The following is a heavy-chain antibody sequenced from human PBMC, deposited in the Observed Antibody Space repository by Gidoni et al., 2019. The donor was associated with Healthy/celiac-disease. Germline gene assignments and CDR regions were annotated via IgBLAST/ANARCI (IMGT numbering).Heavy chain of an antibody. V-gene: IGHV4-4*02. CDR3: ARYSKSSGSHDAFDI. J-gene: IGHJ3*02. D-gene: IGHD1-26*01. CDR1: GGSISSSNW. CDR2: IYHSWST. Sequence: QVQLQESGPGLVKPSGTLPLTCAVSGGSISSSNWWSWVRQPPGKGLEWIGGIYHSWSTNYNPSLKSRVTISVDKSKNQFSLKLSSVTAADAAVYYCARYSKSSGSHDAFDIWGQGTMVTVSS.